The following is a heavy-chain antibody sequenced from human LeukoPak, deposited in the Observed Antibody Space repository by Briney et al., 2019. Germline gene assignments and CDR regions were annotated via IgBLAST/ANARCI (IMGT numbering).Heavy chain of an antibody. CDR3: ARGARWSYGKPFDY. J-gene: IGHJ4*02. CDR1: GGTFSSYA. CDR2: MNPNSGNT. Sequence: GSSVKVSCKASGGTFSSYAISWVRQAPGQGLEWMGWMNPNSGNTGYAQKFQGRVTMTRNTSISTAYMELSSLRSEDTAVYYCARGARWSYGKPFDYWGQGTLVTVSS. D-gene: IGHD5-18*01. V-gene: IGHV1-8*02.